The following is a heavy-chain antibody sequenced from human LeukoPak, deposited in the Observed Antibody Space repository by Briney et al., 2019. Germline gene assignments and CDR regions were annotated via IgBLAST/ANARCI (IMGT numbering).Heavy chain of an antibody. Sequence: SETLSLTCAVFGGSISGGAYSWSWIRQPPEKGLEWIGYIYHSGSTYYNPSLKSRVTMSVDRTKNQFSLKLSSVTAADTAVYYCAKKIWVADGYFQDWGQGTLVTVSS. CDR1: GGSISGGAYS. CDR2: IYHSGST. CDR3: AKKIWVADGYFQD. V-gene: IGHV4-30-2*01. J-gene: IGHJ1*01. D-gene: IGHD3-16*01.